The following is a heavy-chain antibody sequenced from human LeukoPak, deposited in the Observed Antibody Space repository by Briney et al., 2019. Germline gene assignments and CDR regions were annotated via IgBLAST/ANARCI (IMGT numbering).Heavy chain of an antibody. CDR2: INPNSGGT. J-gene: IGHJ4*02. D-gene: IGHD2-15*01. CDR3: ARGPVVVAGYYFDY. Sequence: ASVKVSCKASGYTFTGYYMHWVRQAPGQGLEWMGWINPNSGGTNYAQKFQGRVTMTRDTSISTAYMELSRLRSDDTAVHYCARGPVVVAGYYFDYWGQGTLVTVSS. V-gene: IGHV1-2*02. CDR1: GYTFTGYY.